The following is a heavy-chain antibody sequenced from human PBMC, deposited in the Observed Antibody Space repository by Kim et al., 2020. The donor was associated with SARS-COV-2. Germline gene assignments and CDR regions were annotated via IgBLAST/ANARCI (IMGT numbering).Heavy chain of an antibody. D-gene: IGHD1-26*01. J-gene: IGHJ5*02. CDR2: T. Sequence: TNNPDSVGGRFTISRDNAKDTLYLQMNSLGDEDTAVYYCAGDIGSWFDPWGQGTLVTVSS. V-gene: IGHV3-74*01. CDR3: AGDIGSWFDP.